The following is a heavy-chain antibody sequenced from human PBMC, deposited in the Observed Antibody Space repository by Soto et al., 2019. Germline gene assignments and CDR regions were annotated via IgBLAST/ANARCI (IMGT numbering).Heavy chain of an antibody. CDR2: ITGSGST. J-gene: IGHJ4*02. D-gene: IGHD6-13*01. Sequence: EEQLLESGGGLVQPGGSLRLSCAASGFTFSRHGMNWVRQAPGKGLEWVSGITGSGSTYYADSVKGRFTISRDNSKNILYVEMNSRRAEDTAVYYCARDAYGVAAAGTSLDNWGQGTLVTVSS. V-gene: IGHV3-23*01. CDR1: GFTFSRHG. CDR3: ARDAYGVAAAGTSLDN.